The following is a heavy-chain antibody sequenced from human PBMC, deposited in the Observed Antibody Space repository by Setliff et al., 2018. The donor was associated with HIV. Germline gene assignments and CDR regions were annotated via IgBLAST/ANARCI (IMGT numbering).Heavy chain of an antibody. V-gene: IGHV4-4*02. CDR3: ARPRRVRSRAWYWFDI. CDR1: GVSISDNNW. J-gene: IGHJ5*02. CDR2: VYHTGST. Sequence: KPSETLSLTCDVSGVSISDNNWWSWVRQPPGRGLEWIGEVYHTGSTNYNPSLKSRVAMSVDTSRNQFSLKLTSVTAADTAVYYCARPRRVRSRAWYWFDIWGQGTLVTVSS. D-gene: IGHD6-19*01.